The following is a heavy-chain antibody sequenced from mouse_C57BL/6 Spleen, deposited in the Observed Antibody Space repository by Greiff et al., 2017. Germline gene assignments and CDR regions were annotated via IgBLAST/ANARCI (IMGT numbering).Heavy chain of an antibody. CDR1: GYAFSSYW. CDR3: ARGSAAYAMDY. J-gene: IGHJ4*01. V-gene: IGHV1-80*01. CDR2: IYPGDGDT. Sequence: QVQLKESGAELVKPGASVTISCKASGYAFSSYWMNWVKQRPGKGLEWIGQIYPGDGDTNYNGKFKGKATLTADKSASTAYMQLSSLTSEDSAVYFCARGSAAYAMDYWGQGTSVTVSS. D-gene: IGHD6-1*01.